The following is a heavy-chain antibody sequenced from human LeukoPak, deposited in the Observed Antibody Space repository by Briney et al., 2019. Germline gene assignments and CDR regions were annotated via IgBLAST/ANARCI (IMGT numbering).Heavy chain of an antibody. V-gene: IGHV4-31*03. Sequence: SETLSLTCTVSGGSISSGGYYWSWIRQHPGKGLEWIGYIYYSGSTYYNPSLKSRVTISVDTSKNQFSLKLSSVTAADTAVYYCARLPLGHYYFDYWGQGTLVTVPS. CDR2: IYYSGST. J-gene: IGHJ4*02. CDR3: ARLPLGHYYFDY. CDR1: GGSISSGGYY.